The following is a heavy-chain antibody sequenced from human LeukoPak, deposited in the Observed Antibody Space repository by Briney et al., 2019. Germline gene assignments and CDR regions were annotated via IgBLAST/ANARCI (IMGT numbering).Heavy chain of an antibody. D-gene: IGHD5-12*01. CDR2: MNRRGDRT. J-gene: IGHJ4*02. Sequence: GGSLRLSCTVLGVTLSDYELNWVRQAPGKGPEWVSYMNRRGDRTDHADSVKGRFTMSRDIATKSVFLQMTGLRVDDTAVYYCATRIPYTGYNNWGQGTLVTVSS. CDR1: GVTLSDYE. CDR3: ATRIPYTGYNN. V-gene: IGHV3-48*03.